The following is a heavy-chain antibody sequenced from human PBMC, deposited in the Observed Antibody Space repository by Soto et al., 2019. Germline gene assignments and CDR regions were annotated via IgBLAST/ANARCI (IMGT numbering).Heavy chain of an antibody. CDR3: ARDPDGIIDFDY. Sequence: GGSLRLSCAASGFTFSSYAMHWVRQAPGKGLEWVAVISYDGSNKYYADSVKGRFTISRDNSKSSLYLQMNSLRDEDTAVYFCARDPDGIIDFDYWGQGTQVTVSS. J-gene: IGHJ4*02. CDR2: ISYDGSNK. D-gene: IGHD3-10*01. CDR1: GFTFSSYA. V-gene: IGHV3-30-3*01.